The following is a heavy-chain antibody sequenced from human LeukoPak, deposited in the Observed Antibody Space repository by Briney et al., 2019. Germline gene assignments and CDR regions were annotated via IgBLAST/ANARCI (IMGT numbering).Heavy chain of an antibody. J-gene: IGHJ4*02. Sequence: ASVKVSCKVSGYTLTELSMHWVRQAPAPGHERMGGLDPEYGETIYAQTFQGRVTMTEDTSTDTAYMELSSLRSEDTAVYYCATGSGESYSLFDYWGQGTLVTVSS. V-gene: IGHV1-24*01. CDR1: GYTLTELS. CDR3: ATGSGESYSLFDY. CDR2: LDPEYGET. D-gene: IGHD1-26*01.